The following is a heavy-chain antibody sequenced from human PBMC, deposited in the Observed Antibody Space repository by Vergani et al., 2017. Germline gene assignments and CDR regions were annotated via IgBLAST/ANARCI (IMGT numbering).Heavy chain of an antibody. CDR1: GFNFDDYA. J-gene: IGHJ4*02. Sequence: EVQLVESGGGLVQPGRSLRLSCAASGFNFDDYAMHWVRQAPGKGLEWVSGIRWNSGSIGYADSVKGRLTISRDNAKNSLYLQMNSLRAEDTALYYCAKDVLNTMVRGDVDYWGQGTLVTVSS. CDR2: IRWNSGSI. V-gene: IGHV3-9*01. D-gene: IGHD3-10*01. CDR3: AKDVLNTMVRGDVDY.